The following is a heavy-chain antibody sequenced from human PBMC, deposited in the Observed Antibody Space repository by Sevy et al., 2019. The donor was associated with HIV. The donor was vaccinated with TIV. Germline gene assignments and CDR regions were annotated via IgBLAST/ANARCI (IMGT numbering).Heavy chain of an antibody. CDR1: GFTFSSYG. CDR2: IRYDGSNK. J-gene: IGHJ4*02. D-gene: IGHD5-18*01. Sequence: GGSLRLSCAASGFTFSSYGMHWVRQAPGKGLEWVAFIRYDGSNKYYAGSVKGRFTISRDNSKNTLYLQMNSRRAEDTAVYYCAKEYSYGYYFDYWGQGTLVTVSS. CDR3: AKEYSYGYYFDY. V-gene: IGHV3-30*02.